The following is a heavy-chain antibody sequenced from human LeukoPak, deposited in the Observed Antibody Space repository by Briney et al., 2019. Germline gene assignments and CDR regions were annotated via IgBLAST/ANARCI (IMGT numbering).Heavy chain of an antibody. J-gene: IGHJ4*02. Sequence: GASVKVSCKASGYTFTGYYLHWVRQAPGQGLEWMGWINPNSGGTNYAQKFQGRVTMTRDTSISTAYMELSRLRSDDTAVYYCARVGGLEYQLLEVAYFDYWGQGTLVTVSS. D-gene: IGHD2-2*01. CDR1: GYTFTGYY. V-gene: IGHV1-2*02. CDR2: INPNSGGT. CDR3: ARVGGLEYQLLEVAYFDY.